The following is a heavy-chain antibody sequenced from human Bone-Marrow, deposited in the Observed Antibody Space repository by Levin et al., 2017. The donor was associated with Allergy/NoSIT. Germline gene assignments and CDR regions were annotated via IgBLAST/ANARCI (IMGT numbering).Heavy chain of an antibody. CDR1: GFIFSGYT. D-gene: IGHD3-22*01. CDR2: ISGSGDTT. V-gene: IGHV3-23*01. Sequence: QPGGSLRLSCAASGFIFSGYTMSWVRQAPGKGLEWVSAISGSGDTTFYADSVKGRFTMSRDNSKNTLYVHMKSLRAEDTAIYYCARDEKDSSGYYWDYWGQGTLVTVSS. J-gene: IGHJ4*02. CDR3: ARDEKDSSGYYWDY.